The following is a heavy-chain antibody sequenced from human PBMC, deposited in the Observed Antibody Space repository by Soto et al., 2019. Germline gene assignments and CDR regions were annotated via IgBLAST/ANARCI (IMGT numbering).Heavy chain of an antibody. J-gene: IGHJ3*02. D-gene: IGHD2-2*02. Sequence: QVQLVQSGAEVKKPGASVKVSCKASGYTFTSYDINWVRQATGQGLEWMGWMNPNSGNTGYAQKFQGRVTMTRNTTISRAYLEVGRVSSEDTAGDYWAGWGRGDIVVVPAAIVAFDIWGQGTMVTVSS. CDR3: AGWGRGDIVVVPAAIVAFDI. CDR1: GYTFTSYD. CDR2: MNPNSGNT. V-gene: IGHV1-8*01.